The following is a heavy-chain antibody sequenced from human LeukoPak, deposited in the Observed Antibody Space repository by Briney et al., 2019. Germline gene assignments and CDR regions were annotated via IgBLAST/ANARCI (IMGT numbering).Heavy chain of an antibody. J-gene: IGHJ3*02. CDR3: ASSVPRVDAFDI. CDR2: IYHGDSDT. Sequence: GESLKISCKGSGYSFTSYWIGWVRQMPGKGLEWMGTIYHGDSDTRYSPSFQGQVTISADKSFSTAYLQWSSLKASDTAMYYCASSVPRVDAFDIWGQGTMVTVSS. CDR1: GYSFTSYW. V-gene: IGHV5-51*01. D-gene: IGHD2-2*01.